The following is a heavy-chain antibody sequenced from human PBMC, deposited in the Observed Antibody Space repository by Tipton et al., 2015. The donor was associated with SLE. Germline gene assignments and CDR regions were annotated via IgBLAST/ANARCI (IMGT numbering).Heavy chain of an antibody. Sequence: SLRLSCAASGFPFRSFAMHWVRQVPDKGLEWVASISYVGTNKDYADSVKGRFTISRDNSKNTMDMHMNSLRVDDTAVYYCARDRSVSSVTSGDFDYWGQGTLVTVSS. V-gene: IGHV3-30*04. CDR3: ARDRSVSSVTSGDFDY. CDR1: GFPFRSFA. D-gene: IGHD3-22*01. J-gene: IGHJ4*02. CDR2: ISYVGTNK.